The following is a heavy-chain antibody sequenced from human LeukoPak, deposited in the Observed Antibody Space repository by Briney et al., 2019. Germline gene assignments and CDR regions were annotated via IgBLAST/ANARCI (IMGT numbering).Heavy chain of an antibody. CDR2: IRYDGSSK. CDR3: AKDPQACSTNWYPGD. CDR1: GFTFSNYG. V-gene: IGHV3-30*02. D-gene: IGHD6-13*01. Sequence: PGGSLRLSCAASGFTFSNYGMNWVRQAPGKGLEWVAFIRYDGSSKYYGESVRGRFTISRDKSKNTVYLQMNGLRGDDTAVYYCAKDPQACSTNWYPGDWGQGTLVAVSS. J-gene: IGHJ4*02.